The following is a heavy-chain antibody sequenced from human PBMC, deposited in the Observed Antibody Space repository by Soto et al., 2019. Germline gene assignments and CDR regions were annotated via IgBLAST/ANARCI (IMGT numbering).Heavy chain of an antibody. D-gene: IGHD2-2*01. CDR3: ANASKGYPRYHLDY. CDR2: ISGSGNTR. CDR1: GFIFVGYA. Sequence: GGYLILSCTASGFIFVGYAMNGVRQAPGKGLEWVSAISGSGNTRYYSDSVRGRFTISRDNSKNTLYLEMISLRVEDTALYFYANASKGYPRYHLDYWGQGTPVTVSS. J-gene: IGHJ4*02. V-gene: IGHV3-23*01.